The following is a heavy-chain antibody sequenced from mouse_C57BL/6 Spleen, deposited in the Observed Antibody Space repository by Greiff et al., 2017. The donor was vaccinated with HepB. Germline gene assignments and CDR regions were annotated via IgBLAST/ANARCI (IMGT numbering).Heavy chain of an antibody. CDR3: ARRLSSWFAY. V-gene: IGHV1-18*01. CDR1: GYTFTDYN. Sequence: VQLQQSGPELVKPGASVKIPCKAAGYTFTDYNMYWVKQSHGKSLEWIGDINPNNGGTIYNQKFKGKATLTVDKSSSTAYMELRSLTSEDTAVYYCARRLSSWFAYWGQGTLVTVSA. CDR2: INPNNGGT. J-gene: IGHJ3*01. D-gene: IGHD1-1*02.